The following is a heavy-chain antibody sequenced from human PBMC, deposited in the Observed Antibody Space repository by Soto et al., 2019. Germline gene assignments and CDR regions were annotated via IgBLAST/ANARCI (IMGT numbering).Heavy chain of an antibody. CDR2: ISGSGGST. CDR3: TKDGSSPRGFDY. V-gene: IGHV3-23*01. CDR1: GFTFSSYA. J-gene: IGHJ4*02. Sequence: EVQLLESGGGLVQPGGSLRLSCAASGFTFSSYAMSWVRQAPGKGLEWVSAISGSGGSTYYADSVKGRFTISRDNSKNTLYLQMNSLRAEDTAVYYCTKDGSSPRGFDYWGQGTLVTVSS. D-gene: IGHD6-13*01.